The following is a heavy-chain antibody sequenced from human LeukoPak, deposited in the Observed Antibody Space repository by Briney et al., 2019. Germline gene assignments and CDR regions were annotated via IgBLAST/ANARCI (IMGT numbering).Heavy chain of an antibody. D-gene: IGHD6-13*01. V-gene: IGHV3-23*01. CDR3: AKSAYSSNYNWFDP. J-gene: IGHJ5*02. CDR1: GLTFSSYA. Sequence: QTGGSLRLSCAASGLTFSSYAMSWVRQAPGKGLEWVSAISGSGGSTYYADSVKGRFTISRDNSKNTLYLQMNSLRAEDTAVYYCAKSAYSSNYNWFDPWGQGTLVTVSS. CDR2: ISGSGGST.